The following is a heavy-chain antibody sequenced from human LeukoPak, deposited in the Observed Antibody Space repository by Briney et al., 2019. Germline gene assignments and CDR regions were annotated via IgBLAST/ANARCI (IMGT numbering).Heavy chain of an antibody. J-gene: IGHJ4*02. D-gene: IGHD3-10*01. CDR3: ARTGGYGSTQSSDFDY. CDR1: GGSFSGYY. V-gene: IGHV4-34*01. CDR2: INHSGST. Sequence: KASETLSLTCAVYGGSFSGYYWSWIRQPPGKGLEWIGEINHSGSTNYNPSLKNRVTISVDTSKNQFSLKLSSVTAADTAVYYCARTGGYGSTQSSDFDYWGQGTLVTVSS.